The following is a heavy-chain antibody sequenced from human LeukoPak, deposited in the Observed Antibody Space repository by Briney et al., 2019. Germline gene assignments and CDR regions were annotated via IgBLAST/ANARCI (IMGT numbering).Heavy chain of an antibody. J-gene: IGHJ4*02. D-gene: IGHD6-13*01. CDR3: AREYSAFDY. Sequence: KPSETLALTCTVSGDPISGYSNYKWSWIRQPPGKGLEWIGYIYYHGSTNSNPSLKSRVTISVDTSKNQFSLKLGSVTAADTAVYFCAREYSAFDYWGQGTLVTVSS. CDR2: IYYHGST. CDR1: GDPISGYSNYK. V-gene: IGHV4-61*01.